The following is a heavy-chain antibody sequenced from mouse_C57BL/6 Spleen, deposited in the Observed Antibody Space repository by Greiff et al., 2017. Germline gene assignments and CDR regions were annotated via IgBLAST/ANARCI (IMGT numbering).Heavy chain of an antibody. Sequence: VQLQQPGAELVKPGASVKLSCKASGYTFTSYWMHWVKQRPGQGLEWIGMIHPNSGSTNYNEKFKSKATLTVDKSSSTAYMQLSSLTSEDSAVYYCARIFYYYGSSYDYYAMDYWGKGTSVTVSS. J-gene: IGHJ4*01. CDR3: ARIFYYYGSSYDYYAMDY. CDR1: GYTFTSYW. V-gene: IGHV1-64*01. CDR2: IHPNSGST. D-gene: IGHD1-1*01.